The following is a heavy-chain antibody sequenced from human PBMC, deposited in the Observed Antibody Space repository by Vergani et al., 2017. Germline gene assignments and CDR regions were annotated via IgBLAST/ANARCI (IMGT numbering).Heavy chain of an antibody. Sequence: EVQLVESGGGLVQPGGSLRLSCAASGFTFSSYDMHWVRQATGKGLEWFSAIGTAGDTYYPGSVKGRFTISRENAKNSLYLQMNSLRAGDTAVYYCARVGVGAIYFDLWGRGTLVTVSS. CDR1: GFTFSSYD. V-gene: IGHV3-13*01. D-gene: IGHD1-26*01. J-gene: IGHJ2*01. CDR2: IGTAGDT. CDR3: ARVGVGAIYFDL.